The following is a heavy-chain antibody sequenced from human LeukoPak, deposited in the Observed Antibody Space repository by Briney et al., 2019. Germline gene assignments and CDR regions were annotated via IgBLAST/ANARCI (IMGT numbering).Heavy chain of an antibody. D-gene: IGHD2-2*01. CDR3: ARGDPDCSSTSCPSYYYGMDV. CDR1: GFTFSSYG. Sequence: PGGSLRLSCAASGFTFSSYGMHWVRQAPGKGLEWVAVISYDGSNKYYADSVKGRFTISRDNSKNTLYLQMNSLRAEDTAVYYCARGDPDCSSTSCPSYYYGMDVWGQGTTVTVSS. V-gene: IGHV3-30*03. CDR2: ISYDGSNK. J-gene: IGHJ6*02.